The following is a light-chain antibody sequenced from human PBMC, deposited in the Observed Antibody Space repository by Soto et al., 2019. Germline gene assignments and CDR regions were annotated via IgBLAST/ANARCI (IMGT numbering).Light chain of an antibody. Sequence: QSALTQPHSASGSPGQSVTISCTGTSSDVGGYNYVSWYQQHPGKAPKLMIYEVNKRPSGVPDRFSGSKSGSTASLTVSGLQAEDEADYYCSSYAGSDNPDVFGTGTKVTVL. V-gene: IGLV2-8*01. CDR1: SSDVGGYNY. CDR3: SSYAGSDNPDV. CDR2: EVN. J-gene: IGLJ1*01.